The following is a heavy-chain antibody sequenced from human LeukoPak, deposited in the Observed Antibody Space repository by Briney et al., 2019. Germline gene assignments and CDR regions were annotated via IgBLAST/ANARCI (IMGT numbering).Heavy chain of an antibody. J-gene: IGHJ4*02. CDR2: IYTSGST. CDR3: AGGPDFWRGWSDY. Sequence: PSETLSLTCTVSGGSISSGSCYWSWIRQPAGKGLEWIGRIYTSGSTNYNPSLKSRVTISVDTSKNQFSLKLSSVTAADTAVYYCAGGPDFWRGWSDYWGQGTLVTVSP. V-gene: IGHV4-61*02. D-gene: IGHD3-3*01. CDR1: GGSISSGSCY.